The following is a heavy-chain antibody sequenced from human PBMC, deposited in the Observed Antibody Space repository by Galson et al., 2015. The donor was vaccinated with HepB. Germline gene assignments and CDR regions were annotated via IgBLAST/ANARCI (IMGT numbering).Heavy chain of an antibody. CDR3: VKGGIAGAITGFDI. D-gene: IGHD1-26*01. V-gene: IGHV3-64D*06. CDR1: GFTFSSYA. CDR2: ISSNGGST. J-gene: IGHJ3*02. Sequence: SLRLSCAASGFTFSSYAMHWVRQAPGKGLEYVSAISSNGGSTYYADSVKGRFTISRDNSKNTLYLQMSSLRAEDTAVYYCVKGGIAGAITGFDIWGQGTMVTVSS.